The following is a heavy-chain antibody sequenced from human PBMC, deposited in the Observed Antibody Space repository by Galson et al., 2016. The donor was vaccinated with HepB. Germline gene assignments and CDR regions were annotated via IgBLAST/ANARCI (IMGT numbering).Heavy chain of an antibody. CDR3: ARVMTGSDSD. CDR2: IRGDGIVS. CDR1: GFTFNAHW. J-gene: IGHJ4*02. V-gene: IGHV3-7*01. Sequence: SLRLSCAASGFTFNAHWMNWVRQAPGKGLKWVANIRGDGIVSYYAGSVRGRFTISRDNAKNSLYLQMNGLRVDKSAVYYCARVMTGSDSDWGQGTLVTVYS. D-gene: IGHD3-10*01.